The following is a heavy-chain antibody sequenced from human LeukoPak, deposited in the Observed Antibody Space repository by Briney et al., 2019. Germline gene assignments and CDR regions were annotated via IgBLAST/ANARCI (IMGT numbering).Heavy chain of an antibody. D-gene: IGHD6-13*01. CDR3: ARGGGSFFNWFDP. Sequence: SVKVSCKASGGTFSSYAISWVRQAPGQGLEWMGRIIPILGIANYAQKFQGRVTMTTDTSTSTAYMELRSLRSDDTAVYYCARGGGSFFNWFDPWGQGTLVTVSS. J-gene: IGHJ5*02. CDR2: IIPILGIA. V-gene: IGHV1-69*04. CDR1: GGTFSSYA.